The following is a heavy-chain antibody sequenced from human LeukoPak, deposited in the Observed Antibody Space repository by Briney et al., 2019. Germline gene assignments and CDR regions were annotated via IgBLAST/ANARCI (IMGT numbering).Heavy chain of an antibody. J-gene: IGHJ3*02. Sequence: ASVKVSCKASGYTFTSYGITWVRQAPGQGLEWMGWISPYNGYTSYAQKLQVRVTMTTDTSTTTAHMELGSLRSDDTAVYYCARLEYQLLSSVGAFDIWGQGTMVTVSS. CDR2: ISPYNGYT. D-gene: IGHD2-2*01. CDR3: ARLEYQLLSSVGAFDI. CDR1: GYTFTSYG. V-gene: IGHV1-18*01.